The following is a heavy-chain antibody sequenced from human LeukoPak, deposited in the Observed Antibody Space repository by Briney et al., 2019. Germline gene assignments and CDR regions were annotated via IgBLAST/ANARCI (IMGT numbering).Heavy chain of an antibody. Sequence: TASETLSLTCTVSGGSISSSSYYWGWIRQPPGKGLEWIGSIYYSGSTYYNPSLKSRVTISVDTSKNQFSLKLSSVTAADTAVYYCARDPSQQRGSYRYEVDYWGQGTLVTVSS. V-gene: IGHV4-39*07. CDR2: IYYSGST. CDR3: ARDPSQQRGSYRYEVDY. CDR1: GGSISSSSYY. D-gene: IGHD3-16*02. J-gene: IGHJ4*02.